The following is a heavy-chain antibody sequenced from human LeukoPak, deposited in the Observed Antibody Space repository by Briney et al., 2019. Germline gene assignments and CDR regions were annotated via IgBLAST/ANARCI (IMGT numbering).Heavy chain of an antibody. CDR1: GGSISSGGYY. CDR3: ARVYYGSGSYPSSGH. CDR2: IYYSGST. J-gene: IGHJ1*01. D-gene: IGHD3-10*01. Sequence: SETLSLTCTVSGGSISSGGYYWSWIRQHPGKGLEWIGYIYYSGSTYYNPSLKSRVTISVDTSKNQFSLKLSSVTAADTAVYYCARVYYGSGSYPSSGHWGQGTLVTVSS. V-gene: IGHV4-31*03.